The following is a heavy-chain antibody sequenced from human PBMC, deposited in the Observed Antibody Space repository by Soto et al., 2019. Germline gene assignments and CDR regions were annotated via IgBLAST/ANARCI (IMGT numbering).Heavy chain of an antibody. CDR1: GDSVSSGDYY. J-gene: IGHJ5*02. D-gene: IGHD2-8*01. V-gene: IGHV4-61*08. Sequence: SETLSLTCAVSGDSVSSGDYYWSWIRQPPGKGLEWIGYIYYSGNTNYNPSLKSRVIISVDTSKNLFSLKLTSVTAADTAVYYCVRIPMDTCMIYWLDPWGQGTLVTVSS. CDR2: IYYSGNT. CDR3: VRIPMDTCMIYWLDP.